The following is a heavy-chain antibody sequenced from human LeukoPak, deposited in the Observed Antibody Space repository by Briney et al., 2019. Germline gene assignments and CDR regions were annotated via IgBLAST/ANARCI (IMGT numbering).Heavy chain of an antibody. J-gene: IGHJ6*02. CDR3: ARHAGYGSGSSSPYYGLDV. Sequence: SGTLSLTCNVSGGSISSYYWSWIRQPPGKGLQWIGYIYYSGSTDYNPSLKSRVTISVDTSKNQFSLKLTSVTATDTAVYFCARHAGYGSGSSSPYYGLDVWGQGTTVIV. V-gene: IGHV4-59*08. D-gene: IGHD3-10*01. CDR1: GGSISSYY. CDR2: IYYSGST.